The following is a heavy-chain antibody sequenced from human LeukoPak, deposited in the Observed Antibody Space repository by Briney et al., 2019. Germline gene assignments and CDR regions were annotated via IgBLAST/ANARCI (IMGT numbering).Heavy chain of an antibody. D-gene: IGHD6-19*01. CDR2: ISSSSSTI. V-gene: IGHV3-48*01. CDR1: GFTFSSYS. CDR3: ARTGIAVAGTRHPFDY. J-gene: IGHJ4*02. Sequence: GGSLRLSCAASGFTFSSYSMNWVRQAPGKGLEWVSYISSSSSTIYYADSVKGRFTISRDNAKNSLYLQMNSLRAEDTAVYYCARTGIAVAGTRHPFDYWGQGTLVTVSS.